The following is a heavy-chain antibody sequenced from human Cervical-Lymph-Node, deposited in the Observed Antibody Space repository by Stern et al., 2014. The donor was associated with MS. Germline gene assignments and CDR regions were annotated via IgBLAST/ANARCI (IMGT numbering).Heavy chain of an antibody. J-gene: IGHJ4*02. CDR2: IWYDGSNP. Sequence: VQLEESGGGVVQPGRSLRLSCAASGFSFRRYAMHWVRQAPGKGLEWVALIWYDGSNPYYADSVTGRFTISRDNFKNTLYLQMNSLRAEDTAVYYCASAYSSSHYYFDYWGQGTLVTVSS. CDR3: ASAYSSSHYYFDY. CDR1: GFSFRRYA. D-gene: IGHD6-13*01. V-gene: IGHV3-33*01.